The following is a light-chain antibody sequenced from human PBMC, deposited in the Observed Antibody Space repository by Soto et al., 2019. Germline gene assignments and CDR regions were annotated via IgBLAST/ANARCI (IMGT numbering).Light chain of an antibody. J-gene: IGKJ1*01. CDR2: GAS. V-gene: IGKV3-20*01. CDR3: QQYGSSPYT. Sequence: ELVLTQSPGTLSLSPGERATLSCRASQSVRSSNLAWYQQKPGQAPRLLIYGASSRATGIPDRFSGSGSGTDFTLTISRLEPEDFAVYYCQQYGSSPYTFGQGTKVDIK. CDR1: QSVRSSN.